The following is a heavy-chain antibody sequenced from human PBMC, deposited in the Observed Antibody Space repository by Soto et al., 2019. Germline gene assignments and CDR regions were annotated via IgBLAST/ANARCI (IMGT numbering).Heavy chain of an antibody. J-gene: IGHJ4*02. Sequence: PSETLSLTCAVYVGSFCGYYWSWIRQPPGKGLEWIGEINHSGSTNYNPSLKSRVTISVDTSKNQFSLKLSSVTAADTAVYYCARGCIAAAGYGFDYWGQGTLVTVSS. D-gene: IGHD6-13*01. CDR2: INHSGST. V-gene: IGHV4-34*01. CDR3: ARGCIAAAGYGFDY. CDR1: VGSFCGYY.